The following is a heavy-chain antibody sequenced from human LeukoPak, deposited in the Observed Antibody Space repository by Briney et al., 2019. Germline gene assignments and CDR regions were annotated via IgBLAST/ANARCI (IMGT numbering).Heavy chain of an antibody. Sequence: GGSLRLSCAASGFTFSSYWMNWVRQAPGKGLVWVSRSNTDGSSTSYADSVKGRFTISRDNAKNTLYLQMNSLRAEDTAVYYCVRSQGWNFYYYYMDVWGKGTTVTVSS. D-gene: IGHD6-19*01. CDR3: VRSQGWNFYYYYMDV. V-gene: IGHV3-74*01. CDR2: SNTDGSST. J-gene: IGHJ6*03. CDR1: GFTFSSYW.